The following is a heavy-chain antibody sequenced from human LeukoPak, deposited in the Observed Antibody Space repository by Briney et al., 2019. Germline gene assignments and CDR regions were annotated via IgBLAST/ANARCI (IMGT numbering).Heavy chain of an antibody. CDR3: ARDGIAATGRDY. J-gene: IGHJ4*02. V-gene: IGHV1-18*01. D-gene: IGHD6-13*01. CDR2: ISPYSGNT. CDR1: GYTFTIFG. Sequence: ASVKVSCKASGYTFTIFGINWVRQAPGQGLEWMGWISPYSGNTNYEQKFQGRLTMTTNTSTSTAYMELRGLRSDDTAVYYCARDGIAATGRDYWGQGTLVTVSS.